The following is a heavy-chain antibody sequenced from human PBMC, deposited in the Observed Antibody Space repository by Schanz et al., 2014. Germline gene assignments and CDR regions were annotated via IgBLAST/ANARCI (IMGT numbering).Heavy chain of an antibody. Sequence: EVQLVESGGGLVQPGGSLRLSCAASGFIVSSTYMTWVRQAPGKGLEWISYISFSGNTIYYADSVKGRFTISRDNAKNSVFLQMNRLRAEDTAVYYCATEGPRGTRHPINYYYAMDNWGQGTKVTV. CDR3: ATEGPRGTRHPINYYYAMDN. CDR2: ISFSGNTI. V-gene: IGHV3-48*01. J-gene: IGHJ6*02. D-gene: IGHD6-6*01. CDR1: GFIVSSTY.